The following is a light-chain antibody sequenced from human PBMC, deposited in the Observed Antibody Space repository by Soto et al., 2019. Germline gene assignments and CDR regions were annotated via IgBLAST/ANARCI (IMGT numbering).Light chain of an antibody. CDR2: AVS. CDR3: QQYGNSPRYS. V-gene: IGKV3-20*01. CDR1: QSVDSRY. J-gene: IGKJ2*03. Sequence: EIVLTQSPGTLSLSPGERATLSCRASQSVDSRYLAWYQQKPGQAPRLLIYAVSSRATGIPDRFSGSGSGTDSTLTISRLEPEDFAEYYCQQYGNSPRYSFGQGTKPELK.